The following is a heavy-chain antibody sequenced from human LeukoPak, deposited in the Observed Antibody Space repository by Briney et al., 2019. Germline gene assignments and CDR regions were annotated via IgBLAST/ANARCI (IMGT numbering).Heavy chain of an antibody. J-gene: IGHJ4*02. CDR2: IYRGGSR. V-gene: IGHV3-66*01. CDR3: ARDDYGDQTDY. Sequence: GGSLRLSCAASGFTVSSNYMSWVRQAPGKGLKWVSVIYRGGSRYYADSVKGRFTISRDNSKNTLYLQMNSPTAEDTGVYYCARDDYGDQTDYWGQGTLVTVSS. CDR1: GFTVSSNY. D-gene: IGHD4-17*01.